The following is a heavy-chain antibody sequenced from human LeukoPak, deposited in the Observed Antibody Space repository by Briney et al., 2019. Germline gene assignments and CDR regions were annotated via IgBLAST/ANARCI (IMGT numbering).Heavy chain of an antibody. D-gene: IGHD3-3*01. CDR3: AGDVYDFWSGSWYYYYMDV. CDR2: IYYGGST. J-gene: IGHJ6*03. CDR1: GGSISSYY. V-gene: IGHV4-59*12. Sequence: SETLSLTCTVSGGSISSYYWSWIRQPPGKGLEWIGYIYYGGSTNYNPSLKSRVTISVDTSKSQFSLKLSSVTAADTAVYNCAGDVYDFWSGSWYYYYMDVWGKGTTVTVSS.